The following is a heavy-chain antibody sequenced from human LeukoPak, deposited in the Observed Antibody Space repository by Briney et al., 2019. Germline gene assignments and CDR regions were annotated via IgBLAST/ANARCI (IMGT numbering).Heavy chain of an antibody. CDR1: GGSISSYY. D-gene: IGHD6-13*01. Sequence: PSETLSLTCTVSGGSISSYYWSWIRQPPGKGLEWIGYIYYSGSTNYNPSLKSRVTISVDTSKNQFSLKLSSVTAADTAVYYCARDRLAAAGTVDYWGQGTLVTVSS. CDR3: ARDRLAAAGTVDY. J-gene: IGHJ4*02. V-gene: IGHV4-59*12. CDR2: IYYSGST.